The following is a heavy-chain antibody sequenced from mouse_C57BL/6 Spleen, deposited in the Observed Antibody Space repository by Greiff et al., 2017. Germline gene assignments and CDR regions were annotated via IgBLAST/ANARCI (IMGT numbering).Heavy chain of an antibody. CDR1: GYTFTSYG. CDR3: ARWGDGFAY. CDR2: IYPRSGNT. Sequence: QVHVKQSGAELARPGASVKLSCKASGYTFTSYGISWVKQRTGQGLEWIGEIYPRSGNTYYNEKFKGKATLTADKSSSTAYMALRSLTSEDSAVYFCARWGDGFAYWGQGTLVTVSA. V-gene: IGHV1-81*01. J-gene: IGHJ3*01.